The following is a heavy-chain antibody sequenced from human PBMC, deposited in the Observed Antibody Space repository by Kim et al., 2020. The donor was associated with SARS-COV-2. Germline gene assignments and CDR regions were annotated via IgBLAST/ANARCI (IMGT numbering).Heavy chain of an antibody. V-gene: IGHV5-51*01. D-gene: IGHD6-19*01. CDR1: GYSFTSYW. Sequence: GESLKISCKGSGYSFTSYWIGWVRQMPGKGLEWMGIIYPGDSDTRYSPSFQGQVTISADKSISTAYLQWSSLKASDTAMYYCARSIAVAGRRRYYFDYWGQGTLVTVSS. J-gene: IGHJ4*02. CDR2: IYPGDSDT. CDR3: ARSIAVAGRRRYYFDY.